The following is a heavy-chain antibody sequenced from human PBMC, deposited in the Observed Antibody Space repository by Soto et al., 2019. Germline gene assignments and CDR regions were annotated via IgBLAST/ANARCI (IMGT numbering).Heavy chain of an antibody. CDR3: SRCLELTGIGSTKFVY. CDR1: FFPFRSYW. CDR2: IKQDGSEK. J-gene: IGHJ4*02. D-gene: IGHD3-9*01. V-gene: IGHV3-7*01. Sequence: GVSLILSYAASFFPFRSYWMSWGLQAPGPKLEWVATIKQDGSEKYYVESVKGRFTISRDNAKSSLHLQMNSLRAEDTAVYYCSRCLELTGIGSTKFVYWGQAPLV.